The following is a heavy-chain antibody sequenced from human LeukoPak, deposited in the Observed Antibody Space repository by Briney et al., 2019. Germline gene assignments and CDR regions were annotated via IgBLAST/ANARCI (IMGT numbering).Heavy chain of an antibody. CDR3: ARSPVVAAPNNLFDP. V-gene: IGHV1-2*02. Sequence: GASVKVSCKASGYTFTGYYMHWVRQAPGQGLVWMGWIDPNSGGTNYAQKFQGRVTMTRDTSISTAYMELSRLRSDDTAVYYCARSPVVAAPNNLFDPWGQGTLVTVSS. CDR2: IDPNSGGT. J-gene: IGHJ5*02. D-gene: IGHD2-15*01. CDR1: GYTFTGYY.